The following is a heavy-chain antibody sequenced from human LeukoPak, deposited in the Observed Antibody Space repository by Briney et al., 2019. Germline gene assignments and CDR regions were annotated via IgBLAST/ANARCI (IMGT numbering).Heavy chain of an antibody. Sequence: PSETLSLTCTVSGGSISSYYWSWIRQPPGKGLEWIGYIYYSGSTNYNPSLKSRVTISVDTSKNQFSLKLSSVTAAGTAVYYCARDNMVRGSRYYYYGMDVWGQGTTVTVSS. V-gene: IGHV4-59*01. CDR3: ARDNMVRGSRYYYYGMDV. CDR2: IYYSGST. D-gene: IGHD3-10*01. CDR1: GGSISSYY. J-gene: IGHJ6*02.